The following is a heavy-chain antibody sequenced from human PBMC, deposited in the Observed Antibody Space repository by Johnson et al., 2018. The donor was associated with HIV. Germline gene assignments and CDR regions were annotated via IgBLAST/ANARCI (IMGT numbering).Heavy chain of an antibody. CDR3: VRGGRATAGQVDGLDV. CDR2: ISAGGGPT. J-gene: IGHJ3*01. Sequence: VQVVESGGGLVQPGGSLRLSCAASGFTFSTFAMSWVRQAPGKGLEWVSGISAGGGPTYYGDSVKGRFTISRDNSNNTLYLQMNSLRPEYTGVYSCVRGGRATAGQVDGLDVWGQGTMVAVSS. D-gene: IGHD6-13*01. V-gene: IGHV3-23*04. CDR1: GFTFSTFA.